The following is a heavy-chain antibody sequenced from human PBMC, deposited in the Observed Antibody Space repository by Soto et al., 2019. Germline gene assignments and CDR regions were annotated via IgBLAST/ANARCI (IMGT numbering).Heavy chain of an antibody. CDR2: ISHDGSNK. CDR1: GFTFSSYG. J-gene: IGHJ4*02. V-gene: IGHV3-30*18. Sequence: QVQLVESGGGVVQPGRSLRLSCAASGFTFSSYGMHWVRQAPGKGLEWVAVISHDGSNKYFVDSVKGRFTISRDNSKNTLYLQMNSLRAEDTGVYYCAKSVIAVAGYRSYFDYWGQGTLVTVSS. CDR3: AKSVIAVAGYRSYFDY. D-gene: IGHD6-19*01.